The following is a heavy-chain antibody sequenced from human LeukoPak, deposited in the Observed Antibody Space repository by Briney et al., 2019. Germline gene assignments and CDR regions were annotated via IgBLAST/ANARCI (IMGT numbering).Heavy chain of an antibody. CDR1: GFIVSITY. J-gene: IGHJ4*02. V-gene: IGHV3-66*01. CDR3: ARGEGASISRRYFDY. CDR2: INAVGST. D-gene: IGHD2-2*01. Sequence: TGGSLRLSCAASGFIVSITYLNWVRQAPGKGLEWVSFINAVGSTYYADSVKGRFTISRDNSKNTVDLRMNSLGADDTAVYYCARGEGASISRRYFDYWGQGALVIVSS.